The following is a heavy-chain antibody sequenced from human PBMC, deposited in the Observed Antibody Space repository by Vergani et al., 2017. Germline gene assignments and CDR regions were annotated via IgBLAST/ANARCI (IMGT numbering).Heavy chain of an antibody. J-gene: IGHJ3*02. Sequence: QVQLVQSGAEVKKPGASVKVSCKASGYTFTGYYMHWVRQAPGQGLEWMGWINPNSGGTNYAQKFQGRVTMTRDTSISTAYMELSRLRSDDTAVYYWARELSPPYLHYIVGATDAFDIWGQGTMVTVSS. CDR1: GYTFTGYY. D-gene: IGHD1-26*01. V-gene: IGHV1-2*02. CDR3: ARELSPPYLHYIVGATDAFDI. CDR2: INPNSGGT.